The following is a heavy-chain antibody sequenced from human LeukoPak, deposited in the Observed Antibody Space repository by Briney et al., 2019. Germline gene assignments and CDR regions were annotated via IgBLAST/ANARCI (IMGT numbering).Heavy chain of an antibody. CDR3: ARSHRDGYNYLDY. CDR1: GGSISSGGYY. Sequence: SETLSLTCTVSGGSISSGGYYWSWIRQHPGKGLEWIGYIYYSGSTYYNPSLKSRVTISVDTSKNQFSLKLCSVTAADTAVYYCARSHRDGYNYLDYWGQGTLVTVSS. J-gene: IGHJ4*02. D-gene: IGHD5-24*01. V-gene: IGHV4-31*03. CDR2: IYYSGST.